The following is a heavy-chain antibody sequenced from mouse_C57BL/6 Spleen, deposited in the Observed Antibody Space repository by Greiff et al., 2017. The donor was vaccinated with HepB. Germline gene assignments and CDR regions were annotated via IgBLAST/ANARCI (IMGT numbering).Heavy chain of an antibody. CDR2: IHPNSGST. J-gene: IGHJ1*03. D-gene: IGHD1-2*01. V-gene: IGHV1-64*01. CDR1: GYTFTSYW. CDR3: ARETTAFYWYFDV. Sequence: VQLQQSGAELVKPGASVKLSCKASGYTFTSYWMHWVKQRPGQGLEWIGMIHPNSGSTNYNEKFKSKATLTVDKSSSTAYMQLSSLTSEDSAVYYCARETTAFYWYFDVWGTGTTVTVSS.